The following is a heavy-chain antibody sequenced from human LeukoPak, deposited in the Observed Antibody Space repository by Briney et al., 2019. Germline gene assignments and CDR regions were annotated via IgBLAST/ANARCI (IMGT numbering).Heavy chain of an antibody. Sequence: GGSLRLSCAASGFTFSSYSMNWVRQAPGKGLEWVSSISSSSSYIYYADSVKGRFTISRDNAKNSLYLQMNSLRAEDTAVYYCAKDFHSSSWYGSYYYYGMDVWGQGTTVTVSS. CDR3: AKDFHSSSWYGSYYYYGMDV. J-gene: IGHJ6*02. CDR2: ISSSSSYI. D-gene: IGHD6-13*01. CDR1: GFTFSSYS. V-gene: IGHV3-21*04.